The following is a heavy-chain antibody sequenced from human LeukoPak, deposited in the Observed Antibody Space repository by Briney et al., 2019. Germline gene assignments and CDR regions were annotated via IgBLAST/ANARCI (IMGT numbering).Heavy chain of an antibody. CDR1: GFTVSSNY. CDR2: IYYSGST. J-gene: IGHJ4*02. CDR3: ASYSYYYDSSGYFDY. D-gene: IGHD3-22*01. Sequence: GSLRLSCAASGFTVSSNYMSWIRQPPGKGLEWIGYIYYSGSTNYNPSLKSRVTISVDTSKNQFSLKLSSVTAAGTAVYYCASYSYYYDSSGYFDYWGQGTLVTVSS. V-gene: IGHV4-59*02.